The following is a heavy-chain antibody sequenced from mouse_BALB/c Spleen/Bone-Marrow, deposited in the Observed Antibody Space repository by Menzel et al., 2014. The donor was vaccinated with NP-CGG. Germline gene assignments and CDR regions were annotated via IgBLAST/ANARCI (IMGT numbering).Heavy chain of an antibody. CDR3: ARDMGGLLFDY. V-gene: IGHV7-3*02. D-gene: IGHD2-3*01. CDR1: GLTFTDYY. Sequence: EVQLVESGGGLVQPGGSLRLSCATSGLTFTDYYMNWVRQPPGKALEWLGFIRNKAYSYTTEYSASVKGRFTISRDNSQSILYLQMNTLRAEDSATYYCARDMGGLLFDYWGQGTTLTVSS. J-gene: IGHJ2*01. CDR2: IRNKAYSYTT.